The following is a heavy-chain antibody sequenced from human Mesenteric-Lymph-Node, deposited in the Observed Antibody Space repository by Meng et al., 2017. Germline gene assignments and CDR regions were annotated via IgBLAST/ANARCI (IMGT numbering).Heavy chain of an antibody. Sequence: GESLKISCKASGYTFASYWIGWVRQTPGKGLEWMGIIYPGDSDTRYSPSFQGQVTISADKSISTAYLQWSSLKASDTAMYYCAVVAATPYNWFDPWGQGTLVTVSS. CDR1: GYTFASYW. CDR2: IYPGDSDT. CDR3: AVVAATPYNWFDP. J-gene: IGHJ5*02. V-gene: IGHV5-51*01. D-gene: IGHD2-15*01.